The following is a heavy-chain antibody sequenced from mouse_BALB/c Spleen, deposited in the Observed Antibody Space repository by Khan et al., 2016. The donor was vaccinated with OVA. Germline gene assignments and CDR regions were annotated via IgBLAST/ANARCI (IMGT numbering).Heavy chain of an antibody. D-gene: IGHD1-1*01. Sequence: QVQLKESGAELARPGASVKMSCKASGYTFTSYTIHWVKQRPGQGLEWIGYINPSNGYTNYNQKFKDKATLTTDKSSTTAYLQLSSLTSDDSAVYNSVRYGAERSKGGCFAYWGQGTLVTVSA. CDR2: INPSNGYT. CDR1: GYTFTSYT. J-gene: IGHJ3*01. V-gene: IGHV1-4*01. CDR3: VRYGAERSKGGCFAY.